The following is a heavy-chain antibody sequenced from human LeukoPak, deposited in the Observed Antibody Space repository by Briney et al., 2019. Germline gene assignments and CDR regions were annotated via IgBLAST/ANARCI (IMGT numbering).Heavy chain of an antibody. CDR3: VRGHTGTIFGVVPVNPLGY. Sequence: GSLRLSCEGSGFRFSGYWMHWVRQARGKGLVWVSRIQGDERSASYGDSVRGRFTISKDNAKNILYLQMDSLRVEDTAVYYCVRGHTGTIFGVVPVNPLGYWGQGTLVTVSS. CDR2: IQGDERSA. J-gene: IGHJ4*02. CDR1: GFRFSGYW. V-gene: IGHV3-74*01. D-gene: IGHD3-3*01.